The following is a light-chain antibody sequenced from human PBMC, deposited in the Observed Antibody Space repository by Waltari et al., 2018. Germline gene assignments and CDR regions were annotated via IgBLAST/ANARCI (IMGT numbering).Light chain of an antibody. CDR1: SSDVGSNNR. Sequence: QSALTQPRSVSGSPGQSVTISCTGASSDVGSNNRVSWYQQPPGTAPKLIIHDVDKRPSGVHDRFSGSKSGNTASLTISGLQGEDEADYYCCSYAGRYTWVFGGGTKLTVL. CDR3: CSYAGRYTWV. CDR2: DVD. V-gene: IGLV2-11*01. J-gene: IGLJ3*02.